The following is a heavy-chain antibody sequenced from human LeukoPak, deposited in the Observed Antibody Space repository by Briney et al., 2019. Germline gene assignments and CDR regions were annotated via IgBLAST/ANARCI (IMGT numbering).Heavy chain of an antibody. Sequence: GGSLRLSCAGSGFALKSYSLSWVRQAPGKGLEWVSSISSTSAYIYYADSVKGRFTISRDNAKNSLYLQMNSLRAEDTAVYYCARDLGWAAAGPLDYWGQGTLVTVSS. CDR1: GFALKSYS. J-gene: IGHJ4*02. CDR3: ARDLGWAAAGPLDY. V-gene: IGHV3-21*01. D-gene: IGHD6-13*01. CDR2: ISSTSAYI.